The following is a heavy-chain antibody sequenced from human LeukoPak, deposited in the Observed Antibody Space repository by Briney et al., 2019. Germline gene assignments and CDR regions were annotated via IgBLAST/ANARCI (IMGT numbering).Heavy chain of an antibody. J-gene: IGHJ3*02. Sequence: PGGSLRLSCAASGFTFSSYAMSWVRQAPGKGLEWVSAISGSGGSTYYAGSVKGRFTIPRDNSKNTLYLQMNSLRAEDTAVYYCAKSPGSYYTPYDAFDIWGQGTMVTVSS. CDR3: AKSPGSYYTPYDAFDI. CDR1: GFTFSSYA. V-gene: IGHV3-23*01. D-gene: IGHD3-10*01. CDR2: ISGSGGST.